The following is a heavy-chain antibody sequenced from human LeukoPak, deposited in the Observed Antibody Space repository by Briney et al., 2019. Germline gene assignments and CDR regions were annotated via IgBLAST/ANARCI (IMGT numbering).Heavy chain of an antibody. V-gene: IGHV3-9*01. CDR2: FSWNSGSR. CDR3: AKSVGSYGRYYGMDV. CDR1: GFTFDDCA. D-gene: IGHD1-26*01. J-gene: IGHJ6*02. Sequence: PGGSLRLSCAASGFTFDDCAMHWVRQAPGKGLEWVSGFSWNSGSRGYADAVKGRFTISRDNAKNSLYLQMNSLRAEDTALYYCAKSVGSYGRYYGMDVWGQGTTVTVSS.